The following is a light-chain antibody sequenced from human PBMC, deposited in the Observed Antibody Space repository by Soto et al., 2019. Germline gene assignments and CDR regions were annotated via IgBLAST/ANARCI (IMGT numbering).Light chain of an antibody. Sequence: QSALTQPAFVSGSPGQSITISCTGTSSDVGGYSYVSWYQHPPGKAPKLMISEVSNRPSGVSNRFSGSKSGNTASLTISGLQADDEADYYCCSYVGATTYVFGSGTKVTVL. CDR1: SSDVGGYSY. J-gene: IGLJ1*01. V-gene: IGLV2-14*01. CDR2: EVS. CDR3: CSYVGATTYV.